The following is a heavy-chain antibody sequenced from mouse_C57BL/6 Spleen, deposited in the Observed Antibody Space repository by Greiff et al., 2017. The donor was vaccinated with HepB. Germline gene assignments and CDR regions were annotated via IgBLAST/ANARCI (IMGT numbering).Heavy chain of an antibody. Sequence: EVKLQESGPGLVKPSQSLSLTCSVTGYSITSGYYWNWIRQFPGNKLEWMGYISYDGSNNYNPSLKNRISITRDTSKNQFFLKLNSVTTEDTATYYCARGGSSYEGFDYWGQGTTLTVSS. D-gene: IGHD1-1*01. CDR3: ARGGSSYEGFDY. CDR1: GYSITSGYY. CDR2: ISYDGSN. V-gene: IGHV3-6*01. J-gene: IGHJ2*01.